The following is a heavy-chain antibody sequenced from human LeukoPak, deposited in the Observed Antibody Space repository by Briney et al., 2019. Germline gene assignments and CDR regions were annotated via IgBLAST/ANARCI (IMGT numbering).Heavy chain of an antibody. J-gene: IGHJ4*02. D-gene: IGHD2-15*01. V-gene: IGHV3-23*01. CDR3: AKAPVTTCRGAFCYPFDY. CDR2: ISDTGNT. Sequence: PGGSLGLSCAASGFTLSSYAMSWVRQAPGKGLEWVSAISDTGNTYHADSVKGRFTISRDSSKNTLFLQMNRLRPEDAAVYYCAKAPVTTCRGAFCYPFDYWGLGTLVTVSS. CDR1: GFTLSSYA.